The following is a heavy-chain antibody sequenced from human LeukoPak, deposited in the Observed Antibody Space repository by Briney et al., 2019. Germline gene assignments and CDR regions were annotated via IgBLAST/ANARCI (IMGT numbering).Heavy chain of an antibody. CDR2: IYPGDSDT. CDR1: GYSFTTYW. D-gene: IGHD2-15*01. V-gene: IGHV5-51*01. J-gene: IGHJ3*02. CDR3: ARPSDVNCSGGSCYSHDAFDI. Sequence: GESLKISCKGSGYSFTTYWSGWVRQMPGKGLEWMGIIYPGDSDTTYSPSFQGQVTNSADKSISTAYLQWSSLKASDTAMYYCARPSDVNCSGGSCYSHDAFDIWGQGTMVTVSS.